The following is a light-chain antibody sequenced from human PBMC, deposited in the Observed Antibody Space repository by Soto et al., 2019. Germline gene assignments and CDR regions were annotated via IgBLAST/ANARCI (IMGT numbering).Light chain of an antibody. Sequence: QSALTQPASVSGSPGQSITISCTGTSSDVGGYNYVSWYQQHPGKAPKLMIYGVSNRPAGVSNRFSGSKSGNTASLTLSGLQAENAGVYISSSYSTRSAHMIFGGGTKLT. CDR1: SSDVGGYNY. V-gene: IGLV2-14*01. CDR3: SSYSTRSAHMI. CDR2: GVS. J-gene: IGLJ2*01.